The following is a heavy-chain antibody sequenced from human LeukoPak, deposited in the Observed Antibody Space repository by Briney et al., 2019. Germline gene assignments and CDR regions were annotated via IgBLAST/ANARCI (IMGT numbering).Heavy chain of an antibody. Sequence: PGESLKISCKGSGYSFNNYWIAWVRQMPGKGLEWMGIIYPSDSDIRYSPSFQGQVTISADKSISTAYLQWSSLKSSDTAMYYCARGFYYLDYWGQGTLVTVPS. J-gene: IGHJ4*02. CDR3: ARGFYYLDY. CDR2: IYPSDSDI. V-gene: IGHV5-51*01. CDR1: GYSFNNYW.